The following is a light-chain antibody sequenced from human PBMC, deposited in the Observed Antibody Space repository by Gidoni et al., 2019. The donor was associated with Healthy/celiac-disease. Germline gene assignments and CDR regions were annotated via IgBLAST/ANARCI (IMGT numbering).Light chain of an antibody. J-gene: IGKJ4*01. Sequence: DIVMTQSPDSLAVSLDERATINCKSSKSVLYSSNNKNYLDWYQQKPGQPPKLLIYWASTRESGVPDRFSGSGSGTDFTLTISSLQAEDVAVYYCQQYYSTPLTFGGGTKVEIK. CDR1: KSVLYSSNNKNY. CDR2: WAS. CDR3: QQYYSTPLT. V-gene: IGKV4-1*01.